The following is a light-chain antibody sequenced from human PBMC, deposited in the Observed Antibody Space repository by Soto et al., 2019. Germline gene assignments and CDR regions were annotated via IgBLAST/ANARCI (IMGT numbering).Light chain of an antibody. J-gene: IGKJ3*01. CDR3: QNYNSAPFT. CDR2: AAS. V-gene: IGKV1-27*01. CDR1: QGISNY. Sequence: DIQMTQSPSSLSASVGDRVAITCRATQGISNYLAWYQQKPGKVPKLLIFAASTLQSGVPSRFTGGGSGTDFTLTISSLQPDDVATYYCQNYNSAPFTFGPGTKVDIK.